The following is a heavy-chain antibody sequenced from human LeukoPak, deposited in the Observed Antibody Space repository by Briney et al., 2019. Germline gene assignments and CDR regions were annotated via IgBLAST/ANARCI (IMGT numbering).Heavy chain of an antibody. J-gene: IGHJ4*02. V-gene: IGHV3-7*01. Sequence: PGGSLRLSCAASAFTFSSYWMSWVRQAPGKGLEWVANIKEDGSEQYYVDSLKGRSTISRDNAKNSLYLQLNSLRAEDTAVYYCVRDSYSRDLDYWGQGTLVTVSS. CDR3: VRDSYSRDLDY. CDR1: AFTFSSYW. CDR2: IKEDGSEQ. D-gene: IGHD3-22*01.